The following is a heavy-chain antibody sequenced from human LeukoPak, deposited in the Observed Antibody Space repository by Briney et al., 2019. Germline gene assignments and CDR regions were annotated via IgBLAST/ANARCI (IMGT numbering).Heavy chain of an antibody. CDR1: GFTFSSYS. CDR3: AREGPPVDY. J-gene: IGHJ4*02. V-gene: IGHV3-33*08. Sequence: GGSLRLSCAASGFTFSSYSMNWVRQAPGKGLEWVAVIWYDGSNKYYADSVKGRFTISRDNSKNTLYLQMNSLRAEDTAVYYCAREGPPVDYWGQGTLVTVSS. CDR2: IWYDGSNK.